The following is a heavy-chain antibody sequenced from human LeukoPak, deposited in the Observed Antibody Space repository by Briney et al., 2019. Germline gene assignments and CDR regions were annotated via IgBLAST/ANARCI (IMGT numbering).Heavy chain of an antibody. CDR1: GGTFSSYA. J-gene: IGHJ5*02. Sequence: SVKVSCKASGGTFSSYAISWVRQAPGQGLERMGGIIPIFGTANYAQKFQGGVTITADESTSTAYMELSSLRSEDTAVYYCARAYDFSLHWFDPWGQGTLVTVSS. CDR2: IIPIFGTA. V-gene: IGHV1-69*01. CDR3: ARAYDFSLHWFDP. D-gene: IGHD3-3*01.